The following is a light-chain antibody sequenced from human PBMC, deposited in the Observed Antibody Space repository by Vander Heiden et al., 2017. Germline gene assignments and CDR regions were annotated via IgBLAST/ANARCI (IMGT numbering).Light chain of an antibody. Sequence: QLVLTQSPSASAFLGASVKLTCTLSSAHSSYAIAWHQQQPEKGPRYLMKLNSDGSHSKGDGIPDRFSGSSSGAERYLTISSLQSEDEADYYCQTWGTGIVVFGGGTKLTVL. V-gene: IGLV4-69*01. CDR1: SAHSSYA. J-gene: IGLJ2*01. CDR2: LNSDGSH. CDR3: QTWGTGIVV.